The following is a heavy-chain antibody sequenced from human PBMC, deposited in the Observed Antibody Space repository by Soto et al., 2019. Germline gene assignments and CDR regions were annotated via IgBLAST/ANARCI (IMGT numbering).Heavy chain of an antibody. CDR1: GVTFSSYA. V-gene: IGHV3-21*01. Sequence: PVGSLRLSCAASGVTFSSYAMSWVRQAPGKGLEWVSSISSSSSYIYYADSVKGRFTISRDNAKNSLYLQMNSLRAEDTAVYYCARGAELVVVAATSYYYYYYMDVWGKGTTVTVSS. CDR2: ISSSSSYI. J-gene: IGHJ6*03. CDR3: ARGAELVVVAATSYYYYYYMDV. D-gene: IGHD2-15*01.